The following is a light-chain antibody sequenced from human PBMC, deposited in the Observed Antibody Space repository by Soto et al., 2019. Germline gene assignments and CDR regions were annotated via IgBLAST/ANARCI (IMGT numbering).Light chain of an antibody. CDR2: DSS. CDR3: HHYHNWPMT. V-gene: IGKV3-15*01. Sequence: EIVLTQSPGTLSVSPGQRATLSFRASESVSSHLAWYQQKPGRAPRLLIYDSSTRATGIPAGFSGSESGTEFTLTISSLQSEDFAVYYCHHYHNWPMTFGQGTRLEI. CDR1: ESVSSH. J-gene: IGKJ5*01.